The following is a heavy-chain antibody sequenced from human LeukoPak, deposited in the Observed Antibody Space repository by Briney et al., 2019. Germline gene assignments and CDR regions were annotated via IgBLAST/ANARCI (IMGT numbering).Heavy chain of an antibody. CDR1: GYTFTYYV. J-gene: IGHJ5*02. Sequence: GASVKVSCKASGYTFTYYVISWVRQAPGQGLEWMGWINAYNGNTNDAQKFQGRVTMTTDTSTSPAYIELRRLRCIDTAVYYCARGDKPYYPWGQGTLVSVSS. CDR2: INAYNGNT. D-gene: IGHD1-26*01. CDR3: ARGDKPYYP. V-gene: IGHV1-18*01.